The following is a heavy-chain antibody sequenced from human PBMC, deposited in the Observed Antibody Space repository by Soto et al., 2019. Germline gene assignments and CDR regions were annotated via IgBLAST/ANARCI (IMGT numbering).Heavy chain of an antibody. CDR1: GDPISSSSYY. CDR2: VYYGGDT. CDR3: ARQRRYCSVGSCYRYFDY. J-gene: IGHJ4*02. D-gene: IGHD2-15*01. Sequence: SETLSLTCTVSGDPISSSSYYWAWIRQPPGKGLEWIGSVYYGGDTYYNPSLRSRVTISVDTSKNQFSQKLSSVTAADTAVYYCARQRRYCSVGSCYRYFDYWGQGTLVTVSS. V-gene: IGHV4-39*01.